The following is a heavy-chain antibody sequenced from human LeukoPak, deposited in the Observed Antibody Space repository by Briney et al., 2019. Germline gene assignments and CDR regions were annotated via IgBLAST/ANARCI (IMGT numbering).Heavy chain of an antibody. V-gene: IGHV4-39*07. J-gene: IGHJ3*02. CDR1: GGSFTGDNY. D-gene: IGHD4-11*01. CDR2: IYSGGRI. CDR3: ARAPWAYGNYVHAFDI. Sequence: MASETLSLTCTVSGGSFTGDNYWAWIRQPPGKGLEWIGSIYSGGRIYYNPSLKSRVSISIDTSNNDLSLKVTSVTAADTAGYYCARAPWAYGNYVHAFDIWGQGTMVTVSS.